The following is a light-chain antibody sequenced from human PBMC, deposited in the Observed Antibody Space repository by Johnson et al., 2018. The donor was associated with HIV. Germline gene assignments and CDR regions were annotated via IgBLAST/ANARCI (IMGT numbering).Light chain of an antibody. CDR1: TSNVGINF. J-gene: IGLJ1*01. V-gene: IGLV1-51*02. CDR2: ENN. Sequence: QSVLTQPPSVSAAPGQDVIISCSGSTSNVGINFVSWYQQFPGRAPKLLIYENNKRPSAIPDRFSGSKSGTSALLGITGLQTGDEADYYCGTWDSSLSGFVFGLATKVTVL. CDR3: GTWDSSLSGFV.